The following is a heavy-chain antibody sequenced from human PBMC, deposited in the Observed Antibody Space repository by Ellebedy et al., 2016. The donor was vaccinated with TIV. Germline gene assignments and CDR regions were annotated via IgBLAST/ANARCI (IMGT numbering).Heavy chain of an antibody. CDR2: IGTTTGSI. CDR1: GFTFSSFS. Sequence: PGGSLRLSCTASGFTFSSFSMNWVRQAPGKGLEWLSYIGTTTGSISYADSAKGRFTISRDNAKNSLHLQMNSLREEDTAVYYCARDVFFGLFDWGQGTLVTVSS. CDR3: ARDVFFGLFD. V-gene: IGHV3-48*02. D-gene: IGHD3/OR15-3a*01. J-gene: IGHJ4*02.